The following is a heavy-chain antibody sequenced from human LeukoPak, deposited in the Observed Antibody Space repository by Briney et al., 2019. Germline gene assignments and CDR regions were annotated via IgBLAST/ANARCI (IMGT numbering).Heavy chain of an antibody. V-gene: IGHV4-59*01. CDR2: IYYSGST. J-gene: IGHJ5*02. D-gene: IGHD2-15*01. CDR1: GGSISSYY. Sequence: SETLSLTCTVSGGSISSYYWSWIRQPPGKGLEWIGYIYYSGSTNYNPSLKSRVTISVDTSKNQFSLKLSSVTAADTAVYYCARESGLLGYCSRGSCFKYNWFDPWGQGTLVTVSS. CDR3: ARESGLLGYCSRGSCFKYNWFDP.